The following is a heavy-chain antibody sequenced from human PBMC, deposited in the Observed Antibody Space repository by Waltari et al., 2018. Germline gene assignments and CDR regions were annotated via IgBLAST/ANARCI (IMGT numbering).Heavy chain of an antibody. CDR1: GGSLRSFY. CDR2: INHAGYS. V-gene: IGHV4-34*02. J-gene: IGHJ6*02. CDR3: VRLEDCTGPGGNCYSADSFAMDV. D-gene: IGHD2-8*02. Sequence: QVQLQQCGAGVLQPSETLSLTCAVYGGSLRSFYWGWIRQPPGKGLEGIGEINHAGYSNYNPSLRSRVSLLVDTSKSQFSLKVNTVTAADTAVYYCVRLEDCTGPGGNCYSADSFAMDVWGQGTTVTVSS.